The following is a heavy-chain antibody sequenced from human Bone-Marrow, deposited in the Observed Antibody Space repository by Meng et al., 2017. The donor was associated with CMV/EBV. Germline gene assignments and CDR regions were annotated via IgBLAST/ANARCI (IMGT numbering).Heavy chain of an antibody. D-gene: IGHD3-3*01. CDR2: IHHSGST. CDR1: GYSISSGYY. Sequence: SETLSLTCIVSGYSISSGYYWGWIRQPPGKGLEWIGSIHHSGSTYYNPSLKSRVTISLDTSKNQCSLSLTSVTAADTALYYCGRNDFWSGPTRYWGQGTLVTVSS. J-gene: IGHJ4*02. V-gene: IGHV4-38-2*02. CDR3: GRNDFWSGPTRY.